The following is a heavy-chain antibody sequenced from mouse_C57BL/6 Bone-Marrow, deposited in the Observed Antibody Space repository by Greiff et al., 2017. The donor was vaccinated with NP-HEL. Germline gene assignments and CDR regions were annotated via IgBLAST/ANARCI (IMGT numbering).Heavy chain of an antibody. CDR1: GYTFTSYW. CDR3: ARVCLLRPFDY. D-gene: IGHD2-3*01. V-gene: IGHV1-50*01. Sequence: QVQLQQPGAELVKPGASVKLSCKASGYTFTSYWMQWVKQRPGQGLEWIGEIDPSDSYTNYNQKFKGKATLTVDTSSSTAYMQLSSLTSEDSAVYYCARVCLLRPFDYWGQGTTLTVSS. J-gene: IGHJ2*01. CDR2: IDPSDSYT.